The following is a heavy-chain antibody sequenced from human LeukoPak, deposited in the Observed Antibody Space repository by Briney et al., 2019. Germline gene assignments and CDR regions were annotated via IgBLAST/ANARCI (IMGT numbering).Heavy chain of an antibody. D-gene: IGHD1-26*01. CDR3: MRDKSIRGSYYGFPDY. Sequence: PGGSLRLSCAASGFTLSSYSMHWVRQAPGKGLEWVAVISSDGNNKHYADSVKGRFTISRDNSKSTLFLQMNSLRAEDTSIYYCMRDKSIRGSYYGFPDYWGQGTLVTVSS. V-gene: IGHV3-30-3*01. CDR2: ISSDGNNK. CDR1: GFTLSSYS. J-gene: IGHJ4*02.